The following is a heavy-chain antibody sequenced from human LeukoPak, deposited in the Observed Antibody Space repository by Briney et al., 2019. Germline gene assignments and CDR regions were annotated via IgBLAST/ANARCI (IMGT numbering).Heavy chain of an antibody. J-gene: IGHJ4*02. CDR3: ARGRSSGYYGGDFDY. V-gene: IGHV3-66*01. Sequence: GGSLRLSCAASGFTVSSNYMSWVRQAPGKGLEWVSVIYSGGSTYYADSVKGRFTISRDNSKNTLYLQMNSLGAEDTAVYYCARGRSSGYYGGDFDYWGQGTLVTVSS. CDR2: IYSGGST. D-gene: IGHD3-22*01. CDR1: GFTVSSNY.